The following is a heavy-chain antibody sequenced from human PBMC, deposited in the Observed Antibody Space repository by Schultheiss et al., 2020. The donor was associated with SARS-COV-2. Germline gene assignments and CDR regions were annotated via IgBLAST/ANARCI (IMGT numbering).Heavy chain of an antibody. CDR3: AREYGDYFDY. CDR1: GFTFSSYA. D-gene: IGHD4-17*01. CDR2: ISYDGSTK. J-gene: IGHJ4*02. V-gene: IGHV3-30-3*01. Sequence: GGSLRLSCAASGFTFSSYAMHWVRQAPGKGLEWVAVISYDGSTKYYADSVKGRFTISRDNSKNTLYLQMSSLRRDDTAVYYCAREYGDYFDYWGQGTLVTVSS.